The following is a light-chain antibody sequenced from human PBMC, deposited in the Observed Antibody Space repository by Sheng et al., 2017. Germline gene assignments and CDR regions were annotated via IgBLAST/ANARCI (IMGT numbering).Light chain of an antibody. Sequence: IVLTQSPGTLSLSPGERATLSCRASQRVSSNYLAWYQQKPGQAPRLLIYDASKRATGIPDRFSGSGSGTDFTLTISRLEPEDFATYYCQQYYSTPWTFGQGTKVEIK. CDR2: DAS. J-gene: IGKJ1*01. V-gene: IGKV3-20*01. CDR1: QRVSSNY. CDR3: QQYYSTPWT.